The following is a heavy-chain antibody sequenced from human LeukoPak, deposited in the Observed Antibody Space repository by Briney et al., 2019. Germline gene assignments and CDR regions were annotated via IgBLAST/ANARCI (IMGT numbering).Heavy chain of an antibody. V-gene: IGHV4-59*08. CDR3: AISGYCSSTSCYGMDV. D-gene: IGHD2-2*03. Sequence: PSETLSLTCTVSGGSISNYYWSWIRQPPGKGLEWIGYIYYSGSTNYNPSLKSRVTISVDTSKNQFSLKLSSVTAADTAVYYCAISGYCSSTSCYGMDVWGQGTTVTVSS. CDR2: IYYSGST. J-gene: IGHJ6*02. CDR1: GGSISNYY.